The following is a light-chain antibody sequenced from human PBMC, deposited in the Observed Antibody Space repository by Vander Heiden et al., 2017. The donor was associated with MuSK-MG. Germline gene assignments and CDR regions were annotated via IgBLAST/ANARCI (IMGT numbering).Light chain of an antibody. CDR1: ISNIGAGYD. CDR2: ENN. Sequence: QSVLTQPPSVSGAPGQRVTISCTGNISNIGAGYDVHWYQQLPGTAPKLLISENNNRPSGVPDRFSASTSGTSASLAITGLQPEDEADYYCQSYDSSLDWVFGGGTKLTVL. J-gene: IGLJ3*02. CDR3: QSYDSSLDWV. V-gene: IGLV1-40*01.